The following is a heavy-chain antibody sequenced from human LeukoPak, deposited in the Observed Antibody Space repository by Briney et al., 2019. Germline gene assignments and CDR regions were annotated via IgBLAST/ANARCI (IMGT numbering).Heavy chain of an antibody. CDR1: GGSFSGYY. Sequence: SETLSLTCAVYGGSFSGYYWSWIRQPPGKGLEWIGEINHSGSTNYNPSLKSRVTISVDTSKNQFSLKLSSVTAADTAVHYCAREGLLTGRRPFDPWGQGTLVTVSS. V-gene: IGHV4-34*01. CDR3: AREGLLTGRRPFDP. CDR2: INHSGST. D-gene: IGHD3-9*01. J-gene: IGHJ5*02.